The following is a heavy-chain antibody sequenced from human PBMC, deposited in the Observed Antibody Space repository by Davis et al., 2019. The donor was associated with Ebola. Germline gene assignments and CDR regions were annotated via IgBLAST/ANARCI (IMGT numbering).Heavy chain of an antibody. Sequence: ASVKVSCKASGYTFTSYDINWVRQATGQGLEWMGWMNPNSGNTGYAQKFQGRVTMTRNTSISTAYMELSSLRSEDTAVYYCARFGVVISETGYYYGMDVWGQGTTVTVSS. J-gene: IGHJ6*02. CDR1: GYTFTSYD. D-gene: IGHD3-3*01. CDR3: ARFGVVISETGYYYGMDV. V-gene: IGHV1-8*01. CDR2: MNPNSGNT.